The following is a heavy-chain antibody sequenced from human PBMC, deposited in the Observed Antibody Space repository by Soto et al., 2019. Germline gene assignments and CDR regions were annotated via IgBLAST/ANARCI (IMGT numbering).Heavy chain of an antibody. Sequence: QITLNESGPTQVKPRQTLTLTCTFSGFSLTTSGVGVGWIRQSPGKAPEWLALIYWDDDKRYRPSLKSRLTISMNAPKNQVVLTIADLDPADTATYYCAHRVLRTVSGLVTTTAIYFDFWGQGTPVAVSS. V-gene: IGHV2-5*02. CDR1: GFSLTTSGVG. D-gene: IGHD3-3*01. J-gene: IGHJ4*02. CDR3: AHRVLRTVSGLVTTTAIYFDF. CDR2: IYWDDDK.